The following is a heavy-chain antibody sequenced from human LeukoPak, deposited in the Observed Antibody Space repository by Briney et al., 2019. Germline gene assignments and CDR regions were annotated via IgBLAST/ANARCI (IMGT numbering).Heavy chain of an antibody. CDR3: ARGVWLNYFDY. J-gene: IGHJ4*02. CDR1: GGSFSGYY. V-gene: IGHV4-34*01. D-gene: IGHD3-9*01. Sequence: SETLSLTCAVCGGSFSGYYWSWIRQPPGKGLEWIGEINHSGSTNYNPSLKSRVTISVDTSKNQFSLKLSSVTAADTAVYYCARGVWLNYFDYWGQGTLVTVSS. CDR2: INHSGST.